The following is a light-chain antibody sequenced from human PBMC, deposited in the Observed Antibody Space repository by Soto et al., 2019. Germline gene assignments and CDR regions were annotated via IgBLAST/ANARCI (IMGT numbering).Light chain of an antibody. V-gene: IGLV2-14*01. CDR2: DVS. CDR3: SSYTSSSTL. Sequence: QSALTQPASVSGSPGQSITISCTGTSSVVDGYNSVSWYQQRPGKAPKLMIYDVSNRPSGVSNRFSGSKSGNTASLTISGPQAEDEADYYCSSYTSSSTLFGTGTKVTVL. CDR1: SSVVDGYNS. J-gene: IGLJ1*01.